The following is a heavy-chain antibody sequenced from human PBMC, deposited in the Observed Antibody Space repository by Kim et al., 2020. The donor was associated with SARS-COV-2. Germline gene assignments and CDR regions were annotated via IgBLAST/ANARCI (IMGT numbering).Heavy chain of an antibody. CDR2: ISYDGSNK. J-gene: IGHJ3*02. D-gene: IGHD3-22*01. CDR1: GFTFSSYG. V-gene: IGHV3-30*18. Sequence: GGSLRLSCAASGFTFSSYGMHWVRQAPGKGLEWVAVISYDGSNKYYADSVKGRFTISRDNSKNTLYLQMNSLRAEDTAVYYCAKGGFYYDSSGPGIWGQG. CDR3: AKGGFYYDSSGPGI.